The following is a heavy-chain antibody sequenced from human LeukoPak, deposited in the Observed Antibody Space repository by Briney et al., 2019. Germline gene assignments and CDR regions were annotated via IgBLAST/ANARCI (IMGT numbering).Heavy chain of an antibody. CDR2: INPNSGGT. Sequence: GASVKVSCKASGYTFTGYYMHWVRQAPGQGLEWMGWINPNSGGTNYAQKFQGRVTMTRDTSIGTAYMELSRLRSDDTAVYYCASINSGSYYHDAFDIWGQGTMVTVSS. J-gene: IGHJ3*02. CDR1: GYTFTGYY. V-gene: IGHV1-2*02. CDR3: ASINSGSYYHDAFDI. D-gene: IGHD1-26*01.